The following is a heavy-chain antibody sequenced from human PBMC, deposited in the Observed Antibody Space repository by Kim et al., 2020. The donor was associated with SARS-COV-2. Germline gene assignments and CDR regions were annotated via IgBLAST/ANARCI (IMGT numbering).Heavy chain of an antibody. CDR2: INHSGST. V-gene: IGHV4-34*01. D-gene: IGHD6-13*01. Sequence: SETLSLTCAVYGGSFSGYYWSWIRQPPGKGLEWIGEINHSGSTNYNPSLKSRVTISVDTSKNQFSLKLSSVTAADTAVYYCASRYSSSWSDYYYYGMDVWGQGTTVTVSS. CDR3: ASRYSSSWSDYYYYGMDV. CDR1: GGSFSGYY. J-gene: IGHJ6*02.